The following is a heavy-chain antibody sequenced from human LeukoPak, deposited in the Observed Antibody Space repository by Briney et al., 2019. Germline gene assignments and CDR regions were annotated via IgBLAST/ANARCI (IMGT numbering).Heavy chain of an antibody. Sequence: KPGGSLRLSCAASGFIFSDYYMSWIRQAPGKGLEWVSYISSSGSTVYYADSVKGRFTISRDNAKNTVYLEMNSLRAEDTAVYYCGRAVAESRGYYYYMDVWGKGTTVTISS. CDR2: ISSSGSTV. V-gene: IGHV3-11*04. CDR3: GRAVAESRGYYYYMDV. CDR1: GFIFSDYY. D-gene: IGHD5-24*01. J-gene: IGHJ6*03.